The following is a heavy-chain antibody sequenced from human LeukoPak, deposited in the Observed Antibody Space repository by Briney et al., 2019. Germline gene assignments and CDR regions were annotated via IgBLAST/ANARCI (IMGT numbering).Heavy chain of an antibody. Sequence: ASVKVSCKASGYTSTGYYMHWVRQAPGQGLEWMGWINPNSGGTNYAQKFQGRVTMTRDTSISTAYMELSRLRSDDTAVYYCARGYPGGRYCSGGSCYSVFDYWGQGTLVTVSS. CDR2: INPNSGGT. D-gene: IGHD2-15*01. CDR3: ARGYPGGRYCSGGSCYSVFDY. V-gene: IGHV1-2*02. CDR1: GYTSTGYY. J-gene: IGHJ4*02.